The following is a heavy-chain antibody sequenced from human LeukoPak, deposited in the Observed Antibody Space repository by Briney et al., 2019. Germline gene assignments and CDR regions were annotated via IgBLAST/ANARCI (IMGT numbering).Heavy chain of an antibody. CDR3: ARDFRNAGDY. D-gene: IGHD1-14*01. CDR1: GFTFTSHW. J-gene: IGHJ4*02. Sequence: GGSLRLSCTASGFTFTSHWMHWVRQVPGKGLVWVSRINSDGSSTSYADSVKGRFTISRDNAKNSLYLQMNSLRAEDTAVYYCARDFRNAGDYWGQGTLVTVSS. CDR2: INSDGSST. V-gene: IGHV3-74*01.